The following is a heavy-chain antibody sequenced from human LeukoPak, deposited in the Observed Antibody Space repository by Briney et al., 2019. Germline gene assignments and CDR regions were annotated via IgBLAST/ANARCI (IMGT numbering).Heavy chain of an antibody. CDR1: GFTFSSYG. V-gene: IGHV3-30*02. J-gene: IGHJ4*02. Sequence: PGGSLRLSCAASGFTFSSYGMHWVRQAPGKGLEWVAVIWYDGSNKYYADSVKGRFTISRDNSKNTLYLQMNSLRAEDTAVYYCAKGRSYYDSSGHYYGGWYYFDYWGQGTLVTVSS. CDR3: AKGRSYYDSSGHYYGGWYYFDY. CDR2: IWYDGSNK. D-gene: IGHD3-22*01.